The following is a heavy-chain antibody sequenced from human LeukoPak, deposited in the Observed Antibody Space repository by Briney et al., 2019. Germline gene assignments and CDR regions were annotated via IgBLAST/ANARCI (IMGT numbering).Heavy chain of an antibody. CDR1: GFTFSSYW. D-gene: IGHD3-10*01. CDR3: ARASGSGSLPGYFDL. J-gene: IGHJ2*01. CDR2: IKQDGSEK. V-gene: IGHV3-7*01. Sequence: PGGSLRLSCAASGFTFSSYWMSWVRQAPGKGLEWVANIKQDGSEKYYVDSVKGRFTISRDSAKNSLYLQMNSLRAEDTAVYYCARASGSGSLPGYFDLWGRGTLVTVSS.